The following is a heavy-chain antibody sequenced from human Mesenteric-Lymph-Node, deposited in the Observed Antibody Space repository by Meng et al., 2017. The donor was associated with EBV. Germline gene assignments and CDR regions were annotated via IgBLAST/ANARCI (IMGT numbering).Heavy chain of an antibody. CDR1: GFTFSTYN. Sequence: EVQRVESGGGLVKPVGSLRPSCTAFGFTFSTYNMNWVRQAPGKGLEWVSSISISSTDIFYADSVKGRFTISRDSAKNSLYLQMNSLRVEDTAVYYCARGAGASDYWGQGTLVTVSS. V-gene: IGHV3-21*02. CDR2: ISISSTDI. D-gene: IGHD6-19*01. CDR3: ARGAGASDY. J-gene: IGHJ4*02.